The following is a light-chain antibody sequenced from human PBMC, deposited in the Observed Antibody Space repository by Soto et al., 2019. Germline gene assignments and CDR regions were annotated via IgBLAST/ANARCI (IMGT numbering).Light chain of an antibody. CDR2: DVT. Sequence: QSALTQPASVSGSPGQSITISCTGTSFDVGGYNYVSWYQQHPGKAPKTLIYDVTNRPSGISNRFSGSKSGNTASLTISDLQTEDEADYYCSSYTSSSTVVFGGGTKVTVL. J-gene: IGLJ2*01. CDR3: SSYTSSSTVV. V-gene: IGLV2-14*03. CDR1: SFDVGGYNY.